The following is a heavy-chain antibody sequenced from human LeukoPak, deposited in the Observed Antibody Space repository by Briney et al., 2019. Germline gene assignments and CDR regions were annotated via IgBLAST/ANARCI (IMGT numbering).Heavy chain of an antibody. J-gene: IGHJ4*02. V-gene: IGHV4-61*01. CDR3: ARAGIWGSYRNAAFDY. CDR1: GASVSSASY. CDR2: VYNGVNT. D-gene: IGHD3-16*02. Sequence: PSETLSLTCTVSGASVSSASYWSWIRQPPGKGVEWIAHVYNGVNTNYNPSLKSRVTISVDTSKNQFSLRLNSVTAADRAVYYCARAGIWGSYRNAAFDYWGQGTLVTVSS.